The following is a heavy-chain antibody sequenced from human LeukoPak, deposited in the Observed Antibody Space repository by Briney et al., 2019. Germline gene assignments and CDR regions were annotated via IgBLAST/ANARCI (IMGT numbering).Heavy chain of an antibody. D-gene: IGHD6-19*01. CDR1: GGSISSSSYY. CDR3: ASLSSGWYYYYYGMDV. Sequence: SETLSLTCTVSGGSISSSSYYWGWIRQPPGKGLEWIGSIYYSGSTYYNPSLKSRVTISVDTSKNPFSLKLSSVTAADTAVYYCASLSSGWYYYYYGMDVWGQGTTVTVSS. V-gene: IGHV4-39*01. CDR2: IYYSGST. J-gene: IGHJ6*02.